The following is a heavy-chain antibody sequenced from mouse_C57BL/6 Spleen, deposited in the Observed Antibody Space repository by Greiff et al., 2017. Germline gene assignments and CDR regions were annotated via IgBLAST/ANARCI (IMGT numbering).Heavy chain of an antibody. Sequence: EVMLVESGGGLVKPGGSLKLSCAASGFTFSSYAMSWVRQTPEKRLEWVATISDGGSYTYYPDNVKGRFTISRDNAKNNLYLQMSHLKSEDTAMYYCAREWGYGFAYWGQGTLVTVSA. J-gene: IGHJ3*01. CDR2: ISDGGSYT. CDR3: AREWGYGFAY. CDR1: GFTFSSYA. D-gene: IGHD1-1*02. V-gene: IGHV5-4*01.